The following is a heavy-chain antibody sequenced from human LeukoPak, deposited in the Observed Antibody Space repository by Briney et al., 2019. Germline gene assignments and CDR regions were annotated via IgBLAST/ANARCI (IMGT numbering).Heavy chain of an antibody. CDR1: GFTFSSYG. CDR3: ARVYLSQQLVPGLDY. D-gene: IGHD6-13*01. CDR2: IRYDGSNK. V-gene: IGHV3-30*02. Sequence: GGSLRLSCAASGFTFSSYGMHWVRQAPGKGLEWVAFIRYDGSNKYYADSVKGRFTISRDNSKNTLYLQMNSLRAEDTAVYYCARVYLSQQLVPGLDYWGQGTLVTVSS. J-gene: IGHJ4*02.